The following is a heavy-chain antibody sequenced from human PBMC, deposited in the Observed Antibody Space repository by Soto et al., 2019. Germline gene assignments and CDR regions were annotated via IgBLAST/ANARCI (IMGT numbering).Heavy chain of an antibody. CDR1: GYSFINYW. CDR2: IDPYDSYT. Sequence: GESLKISCKGSGYRSGYSFINYWISWVRQRPGKGLEWMGRIDPYDSYTDFSPSFQGQVTISVDKPINTAYLQWSSLKASDTAMYYCARQDGLGIYYFDYWGRGTLVTVSS. V-gene: IGHV5-10-1*04. CDR3: ARQDGLGIYYFDY. J-gene: IGHJ4*01. D-gene: IGHD3-10*01.